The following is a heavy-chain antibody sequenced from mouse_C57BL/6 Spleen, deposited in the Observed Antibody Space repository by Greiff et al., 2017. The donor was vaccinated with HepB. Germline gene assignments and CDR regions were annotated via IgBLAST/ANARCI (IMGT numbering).Heavy chain of an antibody. Sequence: DVHLVESGGGLVQPGGSLSLSCAASGFTFTDYYMSWVRQPPGKALEWLGFIRNKANGYTTEYSASVKGRFTISRDNSQSILYLQMNALRAEDSATYYCASYYWYFDVWGTGTTVTVSS. CDR3: ASYYWYFDV. V-gene: IGHV7-3*01. CDR1: GFTFTDYY. CDR2: IRNKANGYTT. J-gene: IGHJ1*03.